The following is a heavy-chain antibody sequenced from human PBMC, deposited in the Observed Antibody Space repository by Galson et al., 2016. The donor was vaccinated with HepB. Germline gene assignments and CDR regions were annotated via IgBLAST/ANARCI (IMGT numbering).Heavy chain of an antibody. J-gene: IGHJ4*02. CDR1: GYSFTTYW. D-gene: IGHD6-13*01. CDR3: ARQREAAPASELGY. CDR2: IYPGDSDT. Sequence: QSGAEVKKPGESLKISCQGSGYSFTTYWIGWVRQVPGKGLEWMGIIYPGDSDTRYSPSFEGQVTISADNSIRTAYLQWSGLKASDTAMYYCARQREAAPASELGYWGQGTLVTVSS. V-gene: IGHV5-51*01.